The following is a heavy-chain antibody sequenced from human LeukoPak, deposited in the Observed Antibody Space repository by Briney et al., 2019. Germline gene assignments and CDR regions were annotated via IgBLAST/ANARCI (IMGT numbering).Heavy chain of an antibody. V-gene: IGHV3-9*01. CDR1: GFTFDDYA. D-gene: IGHD3-22*01. CDR2: ISWNSGSI. J-gene: IGHJ2*01. CDR3: AKGGYYDSSGPFDL. Sequence: GGSLRLSCAASGFTFDDYAMHWVRQAPGKGLEWVSGISWNSGSIGYADSVKGRFTISRDNAKNSLYLQINSLRAEDTALYYCAKGGYYDSSGPFDLWGRGTLVTVSS.